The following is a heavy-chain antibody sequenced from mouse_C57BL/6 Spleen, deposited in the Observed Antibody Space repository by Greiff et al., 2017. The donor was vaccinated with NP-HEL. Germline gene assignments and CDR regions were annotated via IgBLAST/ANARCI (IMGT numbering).Heavy chain of an antibody. CDR3: ARRHYYGSRDLDY. V-gene: IGHV5-17*01. CDR2: ISSGSSTI. Sequence: EVNVVESGGGLVKPGGSLKLSCAASGFTFSDYGMHWVRQAPEKGLEWVAYISSGSSTIYYADTVKGRCTISRDNAKNTLFLQRTSLRSEDTAMYYCARRHYYGSRDLDYWGQGTTLTVSS. D-gene: IGHD1-1*01. J-gene: IGHJ2*01. CDR1: GFTFSDYG.